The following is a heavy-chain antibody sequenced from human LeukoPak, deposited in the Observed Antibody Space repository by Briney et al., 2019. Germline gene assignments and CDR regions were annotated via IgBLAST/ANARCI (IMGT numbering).Heavy chain of an antibody. D-gene: IGHD3/OR15-3a*01. Sequence: GGSLRLSCTTSGFTFNNYAVICLRHSPGEGRDWVSAITTGTIAYYGDSVKGRFTISRDNSKNTLYLQMNSLRAEDTALYYCVREEDFSRQDYHWGQGTLVTVSS. CDR1: GFTFNNYA. CDR3: VREEDFSRQDYH. J-gene: IGHJ5*02. V-gene: IGHV3-23*01. CDR2: ITTGTIA.